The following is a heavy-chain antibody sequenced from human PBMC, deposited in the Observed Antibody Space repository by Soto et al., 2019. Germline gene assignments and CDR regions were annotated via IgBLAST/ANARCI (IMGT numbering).Heavy chain of an antibody. CDR1: GGSISGYY. CDR2: MYNTGST. Sequence: SETLSLTCTVSGGSISGYYWSWIRQPPGKGLEWIGYMYNTGSTVYNPSFKSRVTISVDTSKSQFSLRLNSVTAADTAVYYCARNIVGATSYYYYYGMDVWGQGTTVTVSS. V-gene: IGHV4-59*01. D-gene: IGHD1-26*01. J-gene: IGHJ6*02. CDR3: ARNIVGATSYYYYYGMDV.